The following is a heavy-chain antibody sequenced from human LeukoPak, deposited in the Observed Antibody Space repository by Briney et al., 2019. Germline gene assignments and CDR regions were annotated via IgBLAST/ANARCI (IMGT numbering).Heavy chain of an antibody. CDR1: GGSFGGYY. V-gene: IGHV4-34*01. CDR3: ARGTGYYYYYMDV. D-gene: IGHD4-17*01. J-gene: IGHJ6*03. Sequence: SETLSLTCAVYGGSFGGYYWSWIRQPPGKGLEWIGEINHSGSTNYNPSLKSRVTISVDTSKNQFSLKLSSVTAADTAVYYCARGTGYYYYYMDVWGKGTTVTVSS. CDR2: INHSGST.